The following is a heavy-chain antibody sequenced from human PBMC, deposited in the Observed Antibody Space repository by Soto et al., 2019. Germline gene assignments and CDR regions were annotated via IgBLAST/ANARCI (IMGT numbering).Heavy chain of an antibody. CDR1: GGSISSYY. J-gene: IGHJ4*02. CDR3: ARIRGRDFLYYFDY. Sequence: SETLSLTCTVSGGSISSYYWSWIRQPPGKGLEWIGYIYYSGSTNYNPSLKSRVTISVDTSKNQFSLKLSSVTAADTAVYYCARIRGRDFLYYFDYWGQGTLVTVSS. V-gene: IGHV4-59*08. CDR2: IYYSGST. D-gene: IGHD3-10*01.